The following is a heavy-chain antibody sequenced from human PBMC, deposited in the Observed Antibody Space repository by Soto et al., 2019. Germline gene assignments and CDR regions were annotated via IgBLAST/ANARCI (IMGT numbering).Heavy chain of an antibody. CDR1: GGSFSGYY. V-gene: IGHV4-34*01. D-gene: IGHD3-3*01. J-gene: IGHJ6*03. CDR2: INYSGST. Sequence: SETLRLTCAVYGGSFSGYYWGWIRQPPGKGLEWIGEINYSGSTNYNPSLKSRVTISIDTSKNQFSLKLSSVTAADTAVYYCARKNLDPTYYDFWSGYPTTPNYYMDVWGKGTTVT. CDR3: ARKNLDPTYYDFWSGYPTTPNYYMDV.